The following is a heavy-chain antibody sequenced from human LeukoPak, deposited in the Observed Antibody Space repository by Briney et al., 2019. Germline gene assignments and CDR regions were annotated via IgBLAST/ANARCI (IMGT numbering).Heavy chain of an antibody. CDR3: AREKGYDDYVGGDYYYYYMDV. V-gene: IGHV4-59*11. J-gene: IGHJ6*03. Sequence: SETLSLTCTVSGGSISYHYWSWIRQSPGKGLEWIGSIYYSGSSNYNPSLKSRVAISVDTSKNQFSLKLTSVTAADTAVYYCAREKGYDDYVGGDYYYYYMDVWGKGTTVTISS. CDR2: IYYSGSS. CDR1: GGSISYHY. D-gene: IGHD4-17*01.